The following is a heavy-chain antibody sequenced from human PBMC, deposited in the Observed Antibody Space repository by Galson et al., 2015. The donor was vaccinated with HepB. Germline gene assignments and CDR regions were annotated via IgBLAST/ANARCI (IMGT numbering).Heavy chain of an antibody. CDR3: ASRPTVVKAATLG. D-gene: IGHD4-23*01. Sequence: SLRLSCAASGFTFSSYSMNWVRQAPGKGLEWVSSISSSSSYIYYADSVKGRFTISRDNAKNSLYLQMNSLRAEDTAVYYCASRPTVVKAATLGWGQGTLVTVSS. J-gene: IGHJ4*02. V-gene: IGHV3-21*01. CDR1: GFTFSSYS. CDR2: ISSSSSYI.